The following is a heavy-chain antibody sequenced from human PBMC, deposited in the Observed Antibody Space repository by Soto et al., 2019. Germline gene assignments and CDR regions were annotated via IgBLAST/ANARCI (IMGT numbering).Heavy chain of an antibody. CDR3: ARETRGVTGDFQH. D-gene: IGHD2-21*02. CDR2: ISSSSSTI. V-gene: IGHV3-48*01. J-gene: IGHJ1*01. CDR1: GFTFSSYS. Sequence: GGSLRLSCAASGFTFSSYSMNWVRQAPGKGLEWVSYISSSSSTIYYADSVKGRFTISRDNAKNSLYLQMNSLRAEDTAVYYCARETRGVTGDFQHWGQGTLVTVSS.